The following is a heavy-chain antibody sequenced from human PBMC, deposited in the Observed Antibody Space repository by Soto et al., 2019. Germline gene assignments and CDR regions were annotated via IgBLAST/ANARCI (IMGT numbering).Heavy chain of an antibody. V-gene: IGHV1-2*04. J-gene: IGHJ6*02. CDR3: AWTSVRYYYGMDA. CDR1: GYTFTGYY. Sequence: GAAVKVYCKSSGYTFTGYYMHWLLQAPGQGLEWMGWINPNSGGTNYAQKFQGWVTMTRDTSISTAYMELSRLRSDDTAVYYCAWTSVRYYYGMDARGQGTTVTVS. CDR2: INPNSGGT.